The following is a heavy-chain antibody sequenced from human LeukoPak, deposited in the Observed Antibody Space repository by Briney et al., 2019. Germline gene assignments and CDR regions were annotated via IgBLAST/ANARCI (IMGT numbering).Heavy chain of an antibody. CDR2: IYYSGST. V-gene: IGHV4-61*08. CDR1: GGSISSSGYY. Sequence: MPSETLSLTCTASGGSISSSGYYWSWIRQPPGKGLEWIGYIYYSGSTNYNPSLKSRVTISVDTSKNQFSLKLSSVTAADTAVYYCARDSSGWRWLPGKRKNAFDIWGQGTMVTVSS. D-gene: IGHD2-15*01. CDR3: ARDSSGWRWLPGKRKNAFDI. J-gene: IGHJ3*02.